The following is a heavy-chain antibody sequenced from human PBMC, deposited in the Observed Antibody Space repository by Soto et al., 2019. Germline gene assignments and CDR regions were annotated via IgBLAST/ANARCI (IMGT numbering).Heavy chain of an antibody. Sequence: QVQLQESGPGLVKPSQTLSLTCTVSGGSISSGDYYWSWIRQPPGKVLEWIGYIYYSGSTYYNPSLKSRVTISVDTSKNQFSLKLSSVTAADTAVYYCARGLNWNSGCYYGMDVWGQGTTVTVSS. CDR2: IYYSGST. CDR3: ARGLNWNSGCYYGMDV. D-gene: IGHD1-7*01. J-gene: IGHJ6*02. V-gene: IGHV4-30-4*01. CDR1: GGSISSGDYY.